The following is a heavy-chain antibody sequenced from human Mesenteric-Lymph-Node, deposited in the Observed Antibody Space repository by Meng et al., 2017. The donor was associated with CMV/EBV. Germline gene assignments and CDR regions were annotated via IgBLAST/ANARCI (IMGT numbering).Heavy chain of an antibody. CDR3: ALNSGSASLDY. D-gene: IGHD3-10*01. J-gene: IGHJ4*02. V-gene: IGHV4-4*02. Sequence: WAVSGGSITSSNLWSWVRQAPGKGLEWIGDISLSGSTNHNPSLKSRVTMSIDKSDNQFSLRLSSVTAADTAIYYCALNSGSASLDYWGQGTLVTSPQ. CDR1: GGSITSSNL. CDR2: ISLSGST.